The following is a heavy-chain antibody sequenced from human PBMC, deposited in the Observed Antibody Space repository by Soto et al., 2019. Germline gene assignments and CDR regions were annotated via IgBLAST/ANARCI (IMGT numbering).Heavy chain of an antibody. Sequence: GGSLRLSCAGSGFTFSSYGMHWVRQAPGKGLEWVAVISYDGSNKYYADSVKGRFTISRDNSKNTLYLQMNSLRAEDTAVYYCAKDISSGGVDYWGQGTLVTVSS. D-gene: IGHD6-19*01. CDR2: ISYDGSNK. CDR1: GFTFSSYG. CDR3: AKDISSGGVDY. V-gene: IGHV3-30*18. J-gene: IGHJ4*02.